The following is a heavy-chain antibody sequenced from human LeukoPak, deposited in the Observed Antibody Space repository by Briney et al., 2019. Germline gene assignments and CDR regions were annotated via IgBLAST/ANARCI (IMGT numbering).Heavy chain of an antibody. D-gene: IGHD6-19*01. CDR1: GFTFSSYS. J-gene: IGHJ4*02. CDR3: ASGYSSGWYLGD. Sequence: GSLRLSCAASGFTFSSYSMNWVRQAPGKGLEWVSSISSSSSYIYYADSVKGRFTISRDNAKNSLYLQMNSLRAEDTAVYYCASGYSSGWYLGDWGQGTLVTVSS. V-gene: IGHV3-21*01. CDR2: ISSSSSYI.